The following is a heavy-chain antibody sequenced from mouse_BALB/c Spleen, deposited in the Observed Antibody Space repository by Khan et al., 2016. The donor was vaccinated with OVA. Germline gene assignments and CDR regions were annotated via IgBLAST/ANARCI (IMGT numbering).Heavy chain of an antibody. J-gene: IGHJ4*01. D-gene: IGHD3-3*01. Sequence: EVQLQESGPELVKPGASVKISCRTSGYTFPEYTVHWVKQSLGKSLDWIGVINPKNGGTAYNQKFKGKATLTVDKSSSTAYMEFRSLTSEDSAIYYGARDAGRYWGQGTSVTVAS. CDR1: GYTFPEYT. CDR3: ARDAGRY. CDR2: INPKNGGT. V-gene: IGHV1-18*01.